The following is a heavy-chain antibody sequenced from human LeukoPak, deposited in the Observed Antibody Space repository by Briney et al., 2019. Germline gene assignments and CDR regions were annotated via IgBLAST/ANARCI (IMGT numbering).Heavy chain of an antibody. V-gene: IGHV1-24*01. D-gene: IGHD6-19*01. CDR2: FDPEDGET. Sequence: SVKVSCKVSGYTLTELSMHWVRQAPGKGLEWMGGFDPEDGETIYAQKFQGRVTMTEDTSTDTAYMELSSLRSEDTAVYYCATEVGSSGWWLFDYWGQGTLVTVSS. CDR3: ATEVGSSGWWLFDY. CDR1: GYTLTELS. J-gene: IGHJ4*02.